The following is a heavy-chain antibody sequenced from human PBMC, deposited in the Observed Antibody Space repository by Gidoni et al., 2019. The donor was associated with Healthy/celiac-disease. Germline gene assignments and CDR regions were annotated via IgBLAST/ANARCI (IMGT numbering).Heavy chain of an antibody. V-gene: IGHV2-70*04. J-gene: IGHJ3*02. D-gene: IGHD3-16*01. CDR3: ARMGGSSHAFDI. Sequence: QVTLKESGPALVKPTQTLTLTCTFSGFSPSTSGMRVSGIRQPPGKALELLARIDWDDDKFYSTSLKTRLTISKDTSKNQVVLTMTNMDPVDTATYYCARMGGSSHAFDIWGQGTMVTVSS. CDR1: GFSPSTSGMR. CDR2: IDWDDDK.